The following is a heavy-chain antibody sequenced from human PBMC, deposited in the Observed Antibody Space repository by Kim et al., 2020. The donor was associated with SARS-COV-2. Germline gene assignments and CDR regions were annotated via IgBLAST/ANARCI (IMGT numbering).Heavy chain of an antibody. CDR2: ISGSGDST. CDR1: GFTFNNYA. J-gene: IGHJ4*02. D-gene: IGHD2-21*01. CDR3: AREPVHGGGGHKPYYFDC. V-gene: IGHV3-23*01. Sequence: GGSLRLSCAASGFTFNNYAISWVRQAPGKGLEWVSVISGSGDSTYYRDSVKGRFTISRDNSQNTLYLQMNSLRAEDTAVYYCAREPVHGGGGHKPYYFDCWGQGTLVTVSS.